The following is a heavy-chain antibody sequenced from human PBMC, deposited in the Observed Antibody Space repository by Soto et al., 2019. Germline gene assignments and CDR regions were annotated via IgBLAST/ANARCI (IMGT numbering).Heavy chain of an antibody. V-gene: IGHV4-59*01. Sequence: PSETLSLTCTVSGGSISSYYWSWIRQPPGKGLEWIGYIYYSGSTNYNPSLKSRVTISVDTSKNQFSLKLSSVTAADTAVYYCERERLVGATGTSYFDYWGQGTLVTVSS. CDR1: GGSISSYY. D-gene: IGHD1-26*01. CDR3: ERERLVGATGTSYFDY. CDR2: IYYSGST. J-gene: IGHJ4*02.